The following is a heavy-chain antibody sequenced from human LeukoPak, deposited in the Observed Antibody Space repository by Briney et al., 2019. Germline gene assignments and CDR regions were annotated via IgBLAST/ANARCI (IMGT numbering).Heavy chain of an antibody. V-gene: IGHV1-18*04. CDR1: GYTFTSYG. J-gene: IGHJ4*02. D-gene: IGHD2-2*01. CDR2: ISAYNGNT. CDR3: ARAGRSSTSAYDDY. Sequence: APVKVSCKASGYTFTSYGISWVRQAPGQGLEWMGWISAYNGNTNYAQKLQGRVTMTTDTSTSTAYMKLRSLRSDDTAVYYCARAGRSSTSAYDDYWGQGTLVTASS.